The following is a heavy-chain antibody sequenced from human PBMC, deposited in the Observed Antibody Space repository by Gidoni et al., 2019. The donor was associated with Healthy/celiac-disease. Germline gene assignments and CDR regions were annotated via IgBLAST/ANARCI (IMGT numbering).Heavy chain of an antibody. J-gene: IGHJ3*02. V-gene: IGHV1-46*01. CDR1: GYTFTSYY. CDR3: ARAMTNDAFDI. CDR2: LNPSGGST. Sequence: QVQLGQSGAEGKKPGASVKVSCKASGYTFTSYYMHWVRQAPGQGLEWMGILNPSGGSTSYAQKFQVRVTMTRDTSTSTVYMELSSLSSEDTAVYYCARAMTNDAFDIWGQGTMVTVSS.